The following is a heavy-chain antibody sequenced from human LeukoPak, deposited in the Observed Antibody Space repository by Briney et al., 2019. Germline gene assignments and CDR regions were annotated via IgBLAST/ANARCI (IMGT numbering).Heavy chain of an antibody. J-gene: IGHJ6*03. V-gene: IGHV4-34*01. D-gene: IGHD3-10*01. CDR3: ARGPYYYGSGSYYNLYYYYMDV. Sequence: SETLSLTCAAYGGSFSGYYWSWIRQPPGKGLEWIGEINHSGSTNYNPSLKSRVTISVDTSKNQFSLKLSSVTAADTAVYYCARGPYYYGSGSYYNLYYYYMDVWGKGTTVTVSS. CDR1: GGSFSGYY. CDR2: INHSGST.